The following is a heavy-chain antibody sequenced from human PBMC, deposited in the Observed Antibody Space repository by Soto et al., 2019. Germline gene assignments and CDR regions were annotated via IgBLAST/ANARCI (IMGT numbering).Heavy chain of an antibody. Sequence: PSETLSLTCTVSGGSISSGGYYWSWIRQHPGKGLEWIGYIYYGGSTYYNPSLKSRVTISVDTSKNQFSLKLSSVTAADTAVYYCARDLREQLVGWFDPWGQGTLVTVSS. J-gene: IGHJ5*02. CDR1: GGSISSGGYY. D-gene: IGHD6-6*01. CDR3: ARDLREQLVGWFDP. CDR2: IYYGGST. V-gene: IGHV4-31*03.